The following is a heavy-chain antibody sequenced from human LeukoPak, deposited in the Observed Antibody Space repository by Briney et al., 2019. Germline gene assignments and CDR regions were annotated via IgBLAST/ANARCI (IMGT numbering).Heavy chain of an antibody. Sequence: ASVKVSCKASGYTFSDYYIHWVRQAPGQGLEWMGWINPNSGGTNYAQKFQGRVTMTRDTSISTAYMELSRLGSDGTAVYYCARANFLYCSSTTCLFDYWGQGTPVTVSS. V-gene: IGHV1-2*02. D-gene: IGHD2-2*01. CDR1: GYTFSDYY. J-gene: IGHJ4*02. CDR2: INPNSGGT. CDR3: ARANFLYCSSTTCLFDY.